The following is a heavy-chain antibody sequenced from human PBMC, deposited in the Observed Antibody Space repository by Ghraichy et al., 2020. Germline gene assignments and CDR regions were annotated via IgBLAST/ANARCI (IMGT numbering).Heavy chain of an antibody. CDR3: VKDNPVLNY. J-gene: IGHJ4*02. CDR2: IQYDESHR. V-gene: IGHV3-30*02. Sequence: GESLNISCAASGFNFNNSGMHWVRQAPGKGLEWVAFIQYDESHRFYADSVKGRFTISRDKSKNTLYLQMNSLRTEDTAVYWCVKDNPVLNYWGQGALVTVSS. CDR1: GFNFNNSG. D-gene: IGHD3-10*01.